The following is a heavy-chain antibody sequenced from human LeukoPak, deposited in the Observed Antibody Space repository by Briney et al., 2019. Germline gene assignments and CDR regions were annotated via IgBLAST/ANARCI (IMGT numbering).Heavy chain of an antibody. D-gene: IGHD3-22*01. V-gene: IGHV3-7*04. CDR1: GFTFSSHW. CDR2: IKQDGSDK. CDR3: ARDPYDSSWGLCYFDY. J-gene: IGHJ4*02. Sequence: PGGSLRLSCAASGFTFSSHWMRWVRQAPGKGLESVAPIKQDGSDKYYLDSVKGRFTSSRDNAKNSLYLQMNSLRAEDTAVYYCARDPYDSSWGLCYFDYWGQGNLVTVSS.